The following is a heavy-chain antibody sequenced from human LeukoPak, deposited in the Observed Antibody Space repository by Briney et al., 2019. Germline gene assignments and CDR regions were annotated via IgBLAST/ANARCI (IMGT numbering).Heavy chain of an antibody. CDR1: GIIFSTYN. CDR2: ISSSSSFI. D-gene: IGHD1-26*01. CDR3: ASVMGPTVFAY. V-gene: IGHV3-21*01. J-gene: IGHJ4*02. Sequence: PGGSLRLSCAASGIIFSTYNMNWVRQAPGKGLEWVASISSSSSFIYYADSVRGRFTISRDNAKKSLYLEMNSLRAEDTAVYYCASVMGPTVFAYWGQGTLVTVSS.